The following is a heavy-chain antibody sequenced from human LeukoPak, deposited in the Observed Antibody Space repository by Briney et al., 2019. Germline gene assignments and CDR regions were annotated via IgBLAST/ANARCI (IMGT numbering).Heavy chain of an antibody. CDR2: INPSGGST. CDR1: GYTFTSYY. V-gene: IGHV1-46*01. J-gene: IGHJ4*02. Sequence: ASVKVSCKASGYTFTSYYMHWVQQAPGQGLEWMGIINPSGGSTSYAQKFQGRVTMTRDMSTSTVYMELSRLRSDDTAVYYCARDQGVEYSYGWGCFDYWGQGTLVTVSS. D-gene: IGHD5-18*01. CDR3: ARDQGVEYSYGWGCFDY.